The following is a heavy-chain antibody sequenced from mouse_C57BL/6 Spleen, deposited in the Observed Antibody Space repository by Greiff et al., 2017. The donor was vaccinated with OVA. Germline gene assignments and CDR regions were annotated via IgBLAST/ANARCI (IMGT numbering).Heavy chain of an antibody. CDR3: ARGITTVAHWYFDV. D-gene: IGHD1-1*01. V-gene: IGHV1-80*01. J-gene: IGHJ1*03. CDR1: GYAFSSYW. CDR2: IYPGDGDT. Sequence: QVQLQQSGAELVKPGASVKISCKASGYAFSSYWMNWVKQRPGKGLEWIGQIYPGDGDTNYNGKFKGKATLTADKSSSTAYMQLSSLTSEDAAVYFCARGITTVAHWYFDVWGTGTTVTVSS.